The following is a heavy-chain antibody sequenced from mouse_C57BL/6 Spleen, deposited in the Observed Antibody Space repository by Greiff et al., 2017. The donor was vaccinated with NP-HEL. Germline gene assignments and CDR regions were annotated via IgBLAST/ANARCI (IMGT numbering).Heavy chain of an antibody. CDR2: IDPSDSYT. CDR1: GYTFTSYW. CDR3: ARRSYYYAMDY. D-gene: IGHD2-12*01. J-gene: IGHJ4*01. Sequence: QVQLKQPGAELVMPGASVKLSCKASGYTFTSYWMHWVKQRPGQGLEWIGEIDPSDSYTNYNQKFKGKSTLTVDKSSSTAYMQLSSLTSEDSAVYYCARRSYYYAMDYWGQGTSVTVSS. V-gene: IGHV1-69*01.